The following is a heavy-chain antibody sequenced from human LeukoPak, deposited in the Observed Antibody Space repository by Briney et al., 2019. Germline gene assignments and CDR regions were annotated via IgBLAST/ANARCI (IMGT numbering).Heavy chain of an antibody. J-gene: IGHJ4*02. D-gene: IGHD3-22*01. CDR1: GYSFTTYW. V-gene: IGHV5-51*01. Sequence: GESLKISCKGSGYSFTTYWIGWVRQLPGKGLEWLGIIYPGGSDTRYSPSFQGQFTISADKSNSTAYLQWNSLKAAHTAMYYCARGGRGSSGYYYPDYWGEGTLVSVSS. CDR3: ARGGRGSSGYYYPDY. CDR2: IYPGGSDT.